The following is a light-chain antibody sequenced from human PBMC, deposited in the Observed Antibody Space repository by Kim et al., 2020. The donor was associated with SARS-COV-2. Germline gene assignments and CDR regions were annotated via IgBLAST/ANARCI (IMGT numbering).Light chain of an antibody. V-gene: IGLV6-57*02. J-gene: IGLJ3*02. CDR3: QSYDTNNLWV. CDR2: EDN. CDR1: GGSIASTY. Sequence: NFMLTQPHSVSESPGKTVTISCTGSGGSIASTYVQWYQQRPGSAPTTVIHEDNQRPSGVPDRFSGSIDSSSNSASLTISGLRTEDEAEYYCQSYDTNNLWVFGGGTQLTVL.